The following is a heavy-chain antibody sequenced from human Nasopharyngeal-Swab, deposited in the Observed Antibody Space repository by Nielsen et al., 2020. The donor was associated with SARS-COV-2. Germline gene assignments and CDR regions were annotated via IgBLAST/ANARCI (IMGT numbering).Heavy chain of an antibody. CDR1: GYTFTSYD. J-gene: IGHJ6*02. CDR3: AREGRYFDWLQNYYYYGMDV. CDR2: MNPNSGNT. D-gene: IGHD3-9*01. V-gene: IGHV1-8*01. Sequence: ASVKVSCKASGYTFTSYDINWVRQATGQGLEWMGWMNPNSGNTGYAQKFQGRVTMTRNTSISTAYMELSSLRSEDTAVYYCAREGRYFDWLQNYYYYGMDVWGQGTTDTVSS.